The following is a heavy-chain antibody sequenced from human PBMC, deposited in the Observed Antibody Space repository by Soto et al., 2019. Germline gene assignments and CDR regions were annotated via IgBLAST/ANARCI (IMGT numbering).Heavy chain of an antibody. D-gene: IGHD1-1*01. J-gene: IGHJ5*02. Sequence: QVQLVQSGAEVKKPGASVKVSCQAFGYTFTGYYIHWVRQAPGQRLEWLAYIDPHSGATKYAQKFQGLVTLTRDTSIRTAYMELTSLRSDDTAVYYCARGGGTIFAPLPWGQGTLVTVSS. CDR2: IDPHSGAT. CDR3: ARGGGTIFAPLP. CDR1: GYTFTGYY. V-gene: IGHV1-2*04.